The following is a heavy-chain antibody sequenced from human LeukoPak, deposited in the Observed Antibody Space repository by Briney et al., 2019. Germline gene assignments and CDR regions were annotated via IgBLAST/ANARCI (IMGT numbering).Heavy chain of an antibody. CDR3: ARDQVLYFDY. J-gene: IGHJ4*02. Sequence: PGGSLRLSCAASGFTFSSYSMNWVRQAPGKGLEWVSSISSSSSYIYYADSVKGRFTISRDNSKNTLYLQMNSLRAEDTAVYYCARDQVLYFDYWGQGTLVTVSS. CDR1: GFTFSSYS. V-gene: IGHV3-21*01. CDR2: ISSSSSYI.